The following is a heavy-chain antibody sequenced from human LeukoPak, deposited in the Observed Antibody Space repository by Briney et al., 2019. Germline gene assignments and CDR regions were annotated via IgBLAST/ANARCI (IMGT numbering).Heavy chain of an antibody. J-gene: IGHJ3*02. Sequence: SETLSLTCTVSGGSFSSHYWSWIRQPPGKGPEWIGYIYHSRSANYNPSLKSRVTMSLDTSKTYFSLNLNSVTAADTAVYYCARRLGVMYAFDIWGQGTMVTVSS. V-gene: IGHV4-59*08. CDR2: IYHSRSA. CDR3: ARRLGVMYAFDI. CDR1: GGSFSSHY. D-gene: IGHD3-16*01.